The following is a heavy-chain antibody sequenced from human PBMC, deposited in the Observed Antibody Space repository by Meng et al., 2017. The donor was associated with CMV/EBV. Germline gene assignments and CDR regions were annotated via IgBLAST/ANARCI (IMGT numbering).Heavy chain of an antibody. Sequence: SGYTFTSYGISWVRQAPGQGLEWMGWISAYNGNTNYAQKLQGRVTMTTDTSTSTAYMELRSLRSDDTAVYYCARPNYYDSSGYYPPDYWGQGTLVTVSS. CDR3: ARPNYYDSSGYYPPDY. CDR2: ISAYNGNT. J-gene: IGHJ4*02. D-gene: IGHD3-22*01. CDR1: GYTFTSYG. V-gene: IGHV1-18*01.